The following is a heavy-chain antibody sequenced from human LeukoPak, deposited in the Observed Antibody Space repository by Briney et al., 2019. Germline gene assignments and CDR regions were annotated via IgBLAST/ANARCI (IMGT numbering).Heavy chain of an antibody. CDR2: IYYSGST. CDR3: ARAVVPAAMVSFGI. D-gene: IGHD2-2*01. Sequence: PSETLSLTCTVSGGSISSYYWSWIRQPPGKGLEWIGYIYYSGSTNYNPSLKSQVTISVDTSKNQFSLKLSSVTAADTAVYYCARAVVPAAMVSFGIWGQGTMVTVSS. J-gene: IGHJ3*02. V-gene: IGHV4-59*01. CDR1: GGSISSYY.